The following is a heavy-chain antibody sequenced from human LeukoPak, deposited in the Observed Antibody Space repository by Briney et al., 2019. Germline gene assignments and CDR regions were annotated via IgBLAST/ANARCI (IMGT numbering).Heavy chain of an antibody. V-gene: IGHV3-21*01. D-gene: IGHD3-3*01. CDR2: ISSSSSYI. CDR3: ARVGSGYYLSDMNY. J-gene: IGHJ4*02. CDR1: GFTFSSYS. Sequence: GGSLRLSCAASGFTFSSYSMNWVRQAPGKGLEWVSSISSSSSYIYYADSVKGRFTISRDNAKNLLYLQMNSLRAEDTAVYYCARVGSGYYLSDMNYWGQGTLVTVSS.